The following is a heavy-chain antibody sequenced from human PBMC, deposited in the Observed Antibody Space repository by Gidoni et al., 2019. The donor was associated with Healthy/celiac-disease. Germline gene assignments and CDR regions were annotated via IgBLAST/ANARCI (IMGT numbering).Heavy chain of an antibody. Sequence: EVQLVESGGGLVQPGRSLRLSCAASGFTFDDYAMHWVRQAPGKGLEWVSGISWNSGSIGYADSVKGRFTISRDNAKNSLYLQMNSLRAEDTALYYCAKAPGGNSGVSAFDIWGQGTMVTVSS. D-gene: IGHD2-21*02. CDR1: GFTFDDYA. V-gene: IGHV3-9*01. CDR3: AKAPGGNSGVSAFDI. J-gene: IGHJ3*02. CDR2: ISWNSGSI.